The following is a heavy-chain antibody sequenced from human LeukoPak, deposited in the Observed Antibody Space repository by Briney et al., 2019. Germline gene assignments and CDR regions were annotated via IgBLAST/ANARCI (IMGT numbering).Heavy chain of an antibody. V-gene: IGHV3-30*04. D-gene: IGHD3-22*01. Sequence: PGGSLRLSCAAAGFTFSKFAMHWVRQAPGKGLEWVAVVSYDGSYKYYADSVKGRFTISRDNSKNTLYLQMNSLRAEDTAVYYCAKKSSGYYYEDYWGQGTLVTVSS. CDR1: GFTFSKFA. CDR2: VSYDGSYK. J-gene: IGHJ4*02. CDR3: AKKSSGYYYEDY.